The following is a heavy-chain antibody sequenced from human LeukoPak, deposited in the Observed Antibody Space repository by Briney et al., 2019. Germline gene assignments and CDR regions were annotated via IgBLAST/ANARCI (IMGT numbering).Heavy chain of an antibody. CDR1: GGSVSSGSYY. J-gene: IGHJ4*02. Sequence: PSETLSLTCTVSGGSVSSGSYYWSWIRQPPGKGLEWIGYIYYSGSTYYDPSLKSRVTISVDTSKNQFSLKLNSVTAADTAVYYCARAVGDSGHGRCFDYWGQGTLVTVSS. D-gene: IGHD5-12*01. CDR2: IYYSGST. V-gene: IGHV4-61*01. CDR3: ARAVGDSGHGRCFDY.